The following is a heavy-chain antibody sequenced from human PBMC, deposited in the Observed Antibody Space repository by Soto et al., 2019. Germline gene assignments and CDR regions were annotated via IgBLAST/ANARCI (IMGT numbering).Heavy chain of an antibody. Sequence: QLQLQESGSGLVKPSQTLSLTCAVSGGSISSGGYSWSWIRQPPGKGLEWIGYIYHSGSTYYNPSHKGRVTISVDRSKNQFSLKLSSVTAADTAVYYCAGGIAARPLGYWGQGTLVTVSS. CDR2: IYHSGST. V-gene: IGHV4-30-2*01. D-gene: IGHD6-6*01. J-gene: IGHJ4*02. CDR1: GGSISSGGYS. CDR3: AGGIAARPLGY.